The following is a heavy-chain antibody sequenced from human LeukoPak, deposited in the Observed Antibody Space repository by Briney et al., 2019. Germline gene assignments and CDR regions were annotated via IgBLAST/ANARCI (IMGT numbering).Heavy chain of an antibody. CDR3: ARAVGSFGY. D-gene: IGHD2-15*01. CDR2: IYHSGIT. CDR1: GYSIRSGFY. V-gene: IGHV4-38-2*02. J-gene: IGHJ4*02. Sequence: SETLSLTCTVSGYSIRSGFYWGWIRQPPGKGLEWIGNIYHSGITYYTPSLKSRVTISVDTSKNQFYLKLSSVTAADTAVYYCARAVGSFGYWGQGTLVTVSS.